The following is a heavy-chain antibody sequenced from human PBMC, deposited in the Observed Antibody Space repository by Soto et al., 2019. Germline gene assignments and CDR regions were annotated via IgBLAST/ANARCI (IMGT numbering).Heavy chain of an antibody. CDR1: GGSISSGGYY. D-gene: IGHD2-15*01. CDR2: IYYSGST. J-gene: IGHJ3*02. Sequence: PSETLSLTCTVSGGSISSGGYYWSWIRQHPGKGLEWIGYIYYSGSTYYNPSLKSRVTISVDTSKNQFSLKLSPVTAADTAVYYCASSAATLARSAFDIWGQGTMVTVSS. CDR3: ASSAATLARSAFDI. V-gene: IGHV4-31*03.